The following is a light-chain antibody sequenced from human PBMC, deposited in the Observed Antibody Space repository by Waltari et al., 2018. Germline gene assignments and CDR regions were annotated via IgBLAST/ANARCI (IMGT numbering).Light chain of an antibody. CDR3: SSYISSDTLEL. CDR1: SSDIGNYNY. Sequence: QSALTQPASVSGSPGQSITISCTGSSSDIGNYNYVYVYQQHPGKAPKLMIFDVSNRPSGVSNRFSGSKSGNTASLTISGLQAEVEADYYCSSYISSDTLELFGGGTSLTVL. CDR2: DVS. V-gene: IGLV2-14*03. J-gene: IGLJ2*01.